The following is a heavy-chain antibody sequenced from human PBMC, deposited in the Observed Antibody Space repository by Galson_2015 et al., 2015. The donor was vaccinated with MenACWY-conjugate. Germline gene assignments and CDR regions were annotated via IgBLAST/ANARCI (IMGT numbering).Heavy chain of an antibody. Sequence: ETLSLTCTVSGDSISSSNFYRGWIRQPPGKGLAWIGSLYYSEITYYTPSLKSRVTISVDTSRNQFYLKLSSVTAADTAVYFCARHRIIVPAAMDVWGKGTTVTVSS. J-gene: IGHJ6*04. CDR1: GDSISSSNFY. CDR2: LYYSEIT. CDR3: ARHRIIVPAAMDV. D-gene: IGHD2-2*01. V-gene: IGHV4-39*01.